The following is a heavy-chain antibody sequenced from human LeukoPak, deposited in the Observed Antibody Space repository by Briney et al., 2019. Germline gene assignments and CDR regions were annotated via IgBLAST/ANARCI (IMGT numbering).Heavy chain of an antibody. J-gene: IGHJ4*02. CDR1: GFSFNGYG. D-gene: IGHD6-13*01. CDR3: AKDPHGSSWYSDDY. V-gene: IGHV3-30-3*01. Sequence: HSGRSLRLSCLASGFSFNGYGMHWVRQAPGKGLEWVSLISSDGSGKYYADSVKGRFTISRDNSKNTLYLQMNSLRAEDTAVYYCAKDPHGSSWYSDDYWGQGTLVTVSS. CDR2: ISSDGSGK.